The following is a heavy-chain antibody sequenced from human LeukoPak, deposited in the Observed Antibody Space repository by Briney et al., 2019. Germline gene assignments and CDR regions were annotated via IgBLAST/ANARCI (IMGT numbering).Heavy chain of an antibody. V-gene: IGHV4-59*01. D-gene: IGHD6-6*01. CDR1: GASMSNSY. CDR2: VYYSGRT. CDR3: ATGSSGGLSYFDY. Sequence: SETLSLTCTVSGASMSNSYWSWIRQPPGKGLEWIGYVYYSGRTNYNPSLKSRVTISADTSKNQFTLKLTSVTAADTAVYYCATGSSGGLSYFDYWGQGTLVTVSS. J-gene: IGHJ4*02.